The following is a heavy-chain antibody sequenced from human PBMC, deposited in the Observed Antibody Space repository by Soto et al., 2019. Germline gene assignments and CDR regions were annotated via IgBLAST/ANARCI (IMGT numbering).Heavy chain of an antibody. CDR3: VRDLREDGCSSSSCFYFDY. CDR1: GFSFSTYG. CDR2: IWDDGTNK. V-gene: IGHV3-33*01. D-gene: IGHD2-2*01. J-gene: IGHJ4*02. Sequence: QVQLVESGGGVVQPGRSLRLSCAASGFSFSTYGMHWVSQAPGKGLEWVAVIWDDGTNKYYADSVKGRFTISRDNSKNTLYLQMNSLRAEDTAVYYCVRDLREDGCSSSSCFYFDYWGQGTLVTVSS.